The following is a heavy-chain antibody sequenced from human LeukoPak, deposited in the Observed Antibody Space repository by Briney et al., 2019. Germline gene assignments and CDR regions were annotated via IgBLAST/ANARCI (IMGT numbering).Heavy chain of an antibody. CDR1: GYSFTSYW. J-gene: IGHJ4*02. CDR2: IYPGDSDT. D-gene: IGHD6-13*01. V-gene: IGHV5-51*01. CDR3: ARQPAAAGNRRAFDY. Sequence: GESLKISCKGSGYSFTSYWIGWVRQMPGKGLEWMGIIYPGDSDTRYSPSFQGQVTISADKSISTAYLQWSSLKASDTAMYYCARQPAAAGNRRAFDYWGQGTLVTVSS.